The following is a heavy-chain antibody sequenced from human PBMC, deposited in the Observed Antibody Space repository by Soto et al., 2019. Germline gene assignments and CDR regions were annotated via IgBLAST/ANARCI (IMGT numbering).Heavy chain of an antibody. CDR1: GFTFSNAW. CDR3: TTARIMITFGGVIVPFDY. J-gene: IGHJ4*02. V-gene: IGHV3-15*01. CDR2: IKSKTDGGTT. Sequence: EVQLVESGGGLVKPGGSLRLSCAASGFTFSNAWMSWVRQAPGKGLEWVGRIKSKTDGGTTDYAAPVKGRFTISRDDSKNTLYLQMNSLKTEDTAVYYCTTARIMITFGGVIVPFDYWGQGTLVTVSS. D-gene: IGHD3-16*02.